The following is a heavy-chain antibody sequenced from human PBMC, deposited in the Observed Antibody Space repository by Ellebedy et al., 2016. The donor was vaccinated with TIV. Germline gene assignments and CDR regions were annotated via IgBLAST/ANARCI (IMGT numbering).Heavy chain of an antibody. V-gene: IGHV1-69*06. Sequence: AASVKVSCKASGGTFSSYGISWVRQAPGQGLEWMGGSIPVFDSAEYAQIFRGRVTITADKSTSTMYMELSGLRADDTAVYYCARDMYSGYDRRGGFDIWGQGTEVTVSS. J-gene: IGHJ3*02. D-gene: IGHD5-12*01. CDR1: GGTFSSYG. CDR3: ARDMYSGYDRRGGFDI. CDR2: SIPVFDSA.